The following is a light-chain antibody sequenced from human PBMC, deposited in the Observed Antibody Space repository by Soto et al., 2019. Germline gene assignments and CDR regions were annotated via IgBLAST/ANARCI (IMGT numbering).Light chain of an antibody. Sequence: QSVLTQPPSVSGAPGQRVTISCTGSSSNIGAGYDVHWYQQLPGTAPKLLIYRNSNRPSGVPDRFSGSKSGTSASLAITGLQAEHESDYYCQSYDSRLRGSVFGGGTQLTVL. CDR1: SSNIGAGYD. V-gene: IGLV1-40*01. J-gene: IGLJ2*01. CDR2: RNS. CDR3: QSYDSRLRGSV.